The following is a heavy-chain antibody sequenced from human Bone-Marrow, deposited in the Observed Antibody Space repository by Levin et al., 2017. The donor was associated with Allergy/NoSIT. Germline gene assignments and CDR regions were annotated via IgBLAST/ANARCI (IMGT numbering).Heavy chain of an antibody. CDR1: GFSLSTRGVG. CDR2: IYWDDDK. CDR3: AQRSGRQYGSGNYYRDY. V-gene: IGHV2-5*02. Sequence: SGPTLVKPTQTLTLTCTFSGFSLSTRGVGVGWIRQPPGKALEWLALIYWDDDKRYSPSLKNRLTITKDTSNNQVVLTMTDMDPVDTATYYCAQRSGRQYGSGNYYRDYWGQGTLVTVSS. J-gene: IGHJ4*02. D-gene: IGHD3-10*01.